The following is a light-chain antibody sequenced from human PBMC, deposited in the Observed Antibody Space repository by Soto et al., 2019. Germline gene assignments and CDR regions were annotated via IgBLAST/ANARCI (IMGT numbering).Light chain of an antibody. Sequence: EIVWTQSPGTLSLSPGERATLSCRASQSVDSSYLAWYHQRPGQAPRLLIYGASSRATGIPDRFSGSGSGTDFTLTISSLQPEDFATYYCQQSYSTPWTFGQGTKVDIK. CDR3: QQSYSTPWT. CDR2: GAS. J-gene: IGKJ1*01. V-gene: IGKV3-20*01. CDR1: QSVDSSY.